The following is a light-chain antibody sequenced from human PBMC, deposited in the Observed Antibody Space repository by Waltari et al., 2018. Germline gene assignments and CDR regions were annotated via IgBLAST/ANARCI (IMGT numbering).Light chain of an antibody. CDR1: SGDVGGYTY. CDR2: EVN. J-gene: IGLJ2*01. V-gene: IGLV2-14*01. Sequence: QSVLTQPASVSGSPGQSIPISCAGASGDVGGYTYVPWYQQHPGKVPKLLIYEVNTRPSGVSSRFSGSKSGDTASLTISRLQAEDEADYYCSSYISSATLVVFGGGTKLTVL. CDR3: SSYISSATLVV.